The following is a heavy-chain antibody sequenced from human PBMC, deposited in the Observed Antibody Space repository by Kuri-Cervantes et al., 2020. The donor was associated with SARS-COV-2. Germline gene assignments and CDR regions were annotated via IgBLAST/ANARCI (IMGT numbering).Heavy chain of an antibody. CDR2: ISSSSSYI. V-gene: IGHV3-21*01. D-gene: IGHD1-1*01. CDR1: GFTFSSYA. CDR3: ARDRLERRGGGMDA. J-gene: IGHJ6*02. Sequence: GGSLRLSCAASGFTFSSYAMSWVRQAPGKGLEWVSSISSSSSYIYYADSVKGRFTISRDNAKNSLYLQMNSLRAEDTAVYYCARDRLERRGGGMDAWGQGTTVTVSS.